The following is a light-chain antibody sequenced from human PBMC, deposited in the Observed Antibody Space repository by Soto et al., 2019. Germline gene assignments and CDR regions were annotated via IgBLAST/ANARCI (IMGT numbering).Light chain of an antibody. CDR1: QSVSSY. V-gene: IGKV3-20*01. CDR2: GAS. Sequence: EIVLTQSPGTLSLSPGERATLSCRASQSVSSYLGWYQQKPGQAPRLLIYGASSRATGIPDRFSGSGSGTDFTLTISRLEPEDFAVYSCQQCGYSQRTFGQGTKVEI. J-gene: IGKJ1*01. CDR3: QQCGYSQRT.